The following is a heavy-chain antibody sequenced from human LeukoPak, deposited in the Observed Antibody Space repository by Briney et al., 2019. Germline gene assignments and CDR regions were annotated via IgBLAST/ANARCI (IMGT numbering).Heavy chain of an antibody. Sequence: GASVKVSCKASGYTFSSFYLHWVRQAPGQGLEWMGIITPNTGDTTYALKFQDRLIMTRDRSTSTVYMELHSLRSEDTAVYYCARSRNYYRVYFDNWGQGTLVPVSS. CDR2: ITPNTGDT. V-gene: IGHV1-46*01. J-gene: IGHJ4*02. CDR3: ARSRNYYRVYFDN. CDR1: GYTFSSFY. D-gene: IGHD3-10*01.